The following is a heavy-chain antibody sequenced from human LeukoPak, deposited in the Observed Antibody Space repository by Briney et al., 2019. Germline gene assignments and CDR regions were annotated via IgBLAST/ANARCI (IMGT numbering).Heavy chain of an antibody. V-gene: IGHV4-34*01. Sequence: SETLSLTCAVYGGSFSGYYWSWIRQPPGKRLEWIGEINHSGSTNYNPSLKSRVTISVDTSKNQFSLKLSSVTAADTAVYYCARGDPYEGPADSSGYYLDYWGQGTLVTVSS. J-gene: IGHJ4*02. D-gene: IGHD3-22*01. CDR1: GGSFSGYY. CDR3: ARGDPYEGPADSSGYYLDY. CDR2: INHSGST.